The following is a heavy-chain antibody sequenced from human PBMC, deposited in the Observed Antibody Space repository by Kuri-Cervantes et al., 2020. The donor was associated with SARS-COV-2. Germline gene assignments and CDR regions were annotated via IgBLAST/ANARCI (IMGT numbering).Heavy chain of an antibody. V-gene: IGHV3-33*07. J-gene: IGHJ6*03. CDR1: GFSISDRAYW. Sequence: GGSLRLSCTASGFSISDRAYWMTWVRQTPGKGLEWVAVIWYGGSNKYYADSVKGRFTISRDNAKNSLYLQMNSLRAEDTAVYYCARVRNDYYYYYYMDVWGKGTTVTVSS. CDR3: ARVRNDYYYYYYMDV. CDR2: IWYGGSNK.